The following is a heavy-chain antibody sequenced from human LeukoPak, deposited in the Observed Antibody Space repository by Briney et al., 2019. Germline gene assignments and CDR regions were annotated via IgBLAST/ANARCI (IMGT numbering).Heavy chain of an antibody. D-gene: IGHD4-23*01. Sequence: SQTLSLTCTVSGGSISSGSYYWSWIRQPAGKGLEWIGRIYTSGSTNYNPSLKSRVTISVDTSKNQFSLKLSSVTAADTAVYYCARDGGGNDYWGQGVLVTVSS. CDR1: GGSISSGSYY. J-gene: IGHJ4*02. CDR2: IYTSGST. CDR3: ARDGGGNDY. V-gene: IGHV4-61*02.